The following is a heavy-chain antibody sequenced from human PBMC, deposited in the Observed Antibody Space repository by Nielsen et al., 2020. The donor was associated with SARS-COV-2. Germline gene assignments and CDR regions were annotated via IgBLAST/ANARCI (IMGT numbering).Heavy chain of an antibody. CDR1: GLTFSSYA. Sequence: GGSLRLSCAASGLTFSSYAMSWVRQVPGKGLEWVSAISGSGGTTSYADSVKGRFTISRDNSKNTLYLQMNSLRSDDTAVYYCARHGDSFLGGLDIWGQGTMVTVSS. V-gene: IGHV3-23*01. CDR3: ARHGDSFLGGLDI. CDR2: ISGSGGTT. D-gene: IGHD4-17*01. J-gene: IGHJ3*02.